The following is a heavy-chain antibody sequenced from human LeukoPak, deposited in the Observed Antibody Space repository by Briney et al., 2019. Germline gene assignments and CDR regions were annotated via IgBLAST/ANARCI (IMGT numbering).Heavy chain of an antibody. J-gene: IGHJ4*02. CDR1: GSSFNSYY. CDR2: IHTSGSA. Sequence: PSETLSLTCTVSGSSFNSYYWSWIRQPAGKGLEWIGRIHTSGSAEYNPSLQSRVTLSVDVSKKQFSLKMTSATAADTAVYYRARDIVYLIDEDYGWGQGTLVTVSS. D-gene: IGHD4-17*01. V-gene: IGHV4-4*07. CDR3: ARDIVYLIDEDYG.